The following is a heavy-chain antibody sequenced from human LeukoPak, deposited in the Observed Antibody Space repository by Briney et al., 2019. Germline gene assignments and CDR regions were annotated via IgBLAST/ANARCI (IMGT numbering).Heavy chain of an antibody. CDR2: ISYDGSYK. Sequence: PGGSLRLSCAASEFTFSTYGMHWVRQAPGKGLEWVAVISYDGSYKFYADSVKGRFTISRDNSKSTLYLQMNSLRAEDTAVYYCVRDRSGSYPYYFDFWGQGTLVTASS. CDR1: EFTFSTYG. J-gene: IGHJ4*02. V-gene: IGHV3-30*03. D-gene: IGHD1-26*01. CDR3: VRDRSGSYPYYFDF.